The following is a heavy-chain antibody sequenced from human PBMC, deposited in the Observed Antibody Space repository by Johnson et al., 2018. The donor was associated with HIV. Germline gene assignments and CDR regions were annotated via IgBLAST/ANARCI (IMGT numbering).Heavy chain of an antibody. J-gene: IGHJ3*02. V-gene: IGHV3-30*13. Sequence: QVQLVESGGGVVQPGRSLRLSCAASGFIFSNYGMHWVRQAPGTGLEWVAVISYDGRNKYYADSVKGRFTNSRDNSNNRLYLQMNSLRDGDTAVYYCARGNKGYSSGWDAFDIWGQGTMVTVSS. CDR1: GFIFSNYG. D-gene: IGHD6-19*01. CDR2: ISYDGRNK. CDR3: ARGNKGYSSGWDAFDI.